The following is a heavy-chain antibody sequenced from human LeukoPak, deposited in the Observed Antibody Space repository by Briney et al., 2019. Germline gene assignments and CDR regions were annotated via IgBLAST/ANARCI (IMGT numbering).Heavy chain of an antibody. J-gene: IGHJ1*01. V-gene: IGHV3-7*01. CDR1: GFTFSSYW. CDR2: IKQDGSEK. CDR3: ASSYDSSGYRNFQH. D-gene: IGHD3-22*01. Sequence: GGSLRLSCAASGFTFSSYWMSWVRQAPGKGLEWVANIKQDGSEKYYVDSVKSRFTISRDNAKNSLYLQMNSLRAEDTAVYYCASSYDSSGYRNFQHWGQGTLVTVSS.